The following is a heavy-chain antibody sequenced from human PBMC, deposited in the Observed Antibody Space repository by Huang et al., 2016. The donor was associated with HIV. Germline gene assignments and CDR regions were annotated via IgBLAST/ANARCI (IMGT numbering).Heavy chain of an antibody. V-gene: IGHV1-8*02. CDR3: ARSAYGDLDY. D-gene: IGHD4-17*01. CDR2: INPNPGNP. CDR1: GYTFTNYD. Sequence: QVHLVQSGAEVKKPGASVKVSCKASGYTFTNYDINWVRQAPGRGLEWMGGINPNPGNPGFAQSFQGRVTRTRKTSITTAYMELTSLTSEDTAVYYCARSAYGDLDYWGLGTLVIVSS. J-gene: IGHJ4*02.